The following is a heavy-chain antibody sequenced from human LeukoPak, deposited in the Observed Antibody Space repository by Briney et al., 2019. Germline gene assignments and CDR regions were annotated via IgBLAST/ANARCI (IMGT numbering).Heavy chain of an antibody. J-gene: IGHJ6*03. CDR3: LTSGWGGVGDYYYLDV. D-gene: IGHD6-19*01. CDR1: GFTFSSYA. V-gene: IGHV3-23*01. CDR2: ITGSGDST. Sequence: GGSLRLSCAASGFTFSSYAMSWVRQAPGKGLAWVSAITGSGDSTYYADSVKGRFTISRDNSENTLYLQMNRLRAEDTAVYYCLTSGWGGVGDYYYLDVWGKGTTVTVSS.